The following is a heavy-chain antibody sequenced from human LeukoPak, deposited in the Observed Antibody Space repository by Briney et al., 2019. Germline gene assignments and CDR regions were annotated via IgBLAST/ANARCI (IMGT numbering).Heavy chain of an antibody. J-gene: IGHJ4*02. V-gene: IGHV4-34*01. CDR1: GGPFSGYY. CDR3: ARDGVLGGLFVWDY. CDR2: INHSGSA. D-gene: IGHD3-16*01. Sequence: SETLSLTCAVYGGPFSGYYWSWIRQPPGKGPEWIGEINHSGSANYNPSLKSRVTISVGMSKNQFSLKLSSVTAADTAVYYCARDGVLGGLFVWDYWGQGTLVTVSS.